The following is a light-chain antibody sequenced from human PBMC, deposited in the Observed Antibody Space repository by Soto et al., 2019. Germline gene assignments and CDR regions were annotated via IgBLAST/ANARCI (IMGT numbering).Light chain of an antibody. CDR1: QSVSSN. CDR3: QQYNNWPHT. J-gene: IGKJ1*01. CDR2: AAS. Sequence: EIVMTQSPATLSVSAGERATLSCRASQSVSSNLAWYQQKPGQAPRLLIYAASTRATDIPARFSGSGSGTEFTLIISSLQSEDFAVYYCQQYNNWPHTFSQGTKVEIK. V-gene: IGKV3-15*01.